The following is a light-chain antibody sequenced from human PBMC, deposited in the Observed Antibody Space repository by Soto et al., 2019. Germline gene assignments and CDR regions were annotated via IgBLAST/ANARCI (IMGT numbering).Light chain of an antibody. CDR3: CSYAGSSTFHVV. CDR1: SSDVGSYNL. V-gene: IGLV2-23*03. CDR2: EGS. Sequence: QSALTQPASVSGAPGQSITISCTGTSSDVGSYNLVSWYQQHPGKAPKLMSYEGSKRPSGVSNRFSGSKSGNTASLTNSGLQAEDEADYYCCSYAGSSTFHVVFGGGTTLAVL. J-gene: IGLJ2*01.